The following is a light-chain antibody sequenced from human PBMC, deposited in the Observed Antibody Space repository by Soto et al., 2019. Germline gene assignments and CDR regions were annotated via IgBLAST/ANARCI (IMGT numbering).Light chain of an antibody. CDR3: LQHNNYPLT. CDR2: AAS. Sequence: IQLTQSPSSLSASVGDRVTIACRASQGIGSYLAWYQQKPGKAPQLLIYAASTLKSGVPSRFSGSGSGTDFTLTISSLQPEDFATYYCLQHNNYPLTFGGGTKVDTK. V-gene: IGKV1-9*01. CDR1: QGIGSY. J-gene: IGKJ4*01.